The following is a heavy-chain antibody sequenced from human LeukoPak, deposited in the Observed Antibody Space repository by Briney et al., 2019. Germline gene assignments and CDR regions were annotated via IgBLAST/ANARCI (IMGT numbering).Heavy chain of an antibody. V-gene: IGHV4-59*12. Sequence: SETLSLTCTVSGGSISNYYWNWIRQPPGKGLEWIGFIYSSGTTNYNPSLKSRVTISVDTSKNQFSLKLSCVTAADTAVYYCARGMAAGYCSSTSCYFRGYYYYYMDVWGKGTTVTISS. D-gene: IGHD2-2*01. CDR3: ARGMAAGYCSSTSCYFRGYYYYYMDV. CDR2: IYSSGTT. CDR1: GGSISNYY. J-gene: IGHJ6*03.